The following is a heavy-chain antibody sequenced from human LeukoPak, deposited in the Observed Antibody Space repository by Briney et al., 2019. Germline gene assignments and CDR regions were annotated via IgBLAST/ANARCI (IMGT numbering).Heavy chain of an antibody. J-gene: IGHJ3*02. D-gene: IGHD3-16*02. CDR2: ILHNGDST. Sequence: GGSLRLSCAASGFTCSTYVMSWVRQAPGKGLEWLSLILHNGDSTYYADSVKGRFTISRDNSKNTLYLQMNSLRAEDTAVYYCARLSSFAFDIWGQGTMVTVTS. CDR3: ARLSSFAFDI. CDR1: GFTCSTYV. V-gene: IGHV3-23*01.